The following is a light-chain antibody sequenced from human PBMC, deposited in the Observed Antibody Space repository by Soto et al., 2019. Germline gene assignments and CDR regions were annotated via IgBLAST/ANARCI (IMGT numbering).Light chain of an antibody. CDR1: QSVSNN. Sequence: EIVMTQSLATLSVSPGERATLSCRASQSVSNNLAWYQQKPGQAPRLLIYGASSRATGIPARFSGSGSGTEFTLTISSLQSEDFAVYYCHQYNNWPLETFGQGTKVEIK. V-gene: IGKV3-15*01. CDR3: HQYNNWPLET. J-gene: IGKJ1*01. CDR2: GAS.